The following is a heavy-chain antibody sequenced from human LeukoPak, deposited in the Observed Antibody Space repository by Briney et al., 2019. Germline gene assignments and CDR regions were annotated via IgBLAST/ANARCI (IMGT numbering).Heavy chain of an antibody. Sequence: PGGSLRLSCTASGFIFSGSWMAWIRQAPWKGLEWVAIIKKDGSEKYYVDSMKGRFTISRDNAKNSLFLQMNSLRAEDTAIYYCTTDTWYSAGHWGQGTLVTVSS. D-gene: IGHD2-15*01. J-gene: IGHJ4*02. CDR2: IKKDGSEK. CDR3: TTDTWYSAGH. CDR1: GFIFSGSW. V-gene: IGHV3-7*03.